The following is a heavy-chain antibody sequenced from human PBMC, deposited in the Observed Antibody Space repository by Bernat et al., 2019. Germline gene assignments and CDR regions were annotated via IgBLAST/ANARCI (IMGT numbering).Heavy chain of an antibody. CDR1: GYSISSVYY. V-gene: IGHV4-38-2*01. Sequence: QVQLQESGPGLVKPSETLSLTCAVSGYSISSVYYWGWIRQPPGKGLEWIGNIYHGGSTYYNPSPKSRVTISVDTSKNQFSLKLSSVTAADTAVYYCARVASSSYGNYYYYYYMDVWGKGTTVTVSS. J-gene: IGHJ6*03. D-gene: IGHD6-6*01. CDR2: IYHGGST. CDR3: ARVASSSYGNYYYYYYMDV.